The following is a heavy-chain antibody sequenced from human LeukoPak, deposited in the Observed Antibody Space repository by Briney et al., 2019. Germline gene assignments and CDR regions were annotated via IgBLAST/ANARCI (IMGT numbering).Heavy chain of an antibody. CDR2: IKQDGSEK. Sequence: GGSLRLSCAASGFTFSSYWMSWVRQAPGKGLEWVANIKQDGSEKYYVDSVKGRFTISRDNAKNSLYLQMNSLRAEDTAVYYCARWRQQLANFFDYWGQGTLVTVYS. V-gene: IGHV3-7*01. CDR3: ARWRQQLANFFDY. CDR1: GFTFSSYW. J-gene: IGHJ4*02. D-gene: IGHD6-13*01.